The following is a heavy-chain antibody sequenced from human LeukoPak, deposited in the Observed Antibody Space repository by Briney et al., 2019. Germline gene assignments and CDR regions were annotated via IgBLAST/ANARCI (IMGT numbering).Heavy chain of an antibody. CDR3: ARDRQWEELQHDAFDI. Sequence: GGSLRLSCAASGFTFSSYAMHWVRQAPGKGLEWVAVISYDGSNKYYADSVKGRFTISRDNSKNTLYLQMNSLRAEDTAVYYCARDRQWEELQHDAFDIWGQGTMVTVSS. CDR2: ISYDGSNK. CDR1: GFTFSSYA. D-gene: IGHD1-26*01. J-gene: IGHJ3*02. V-gene: IGHV3-30-3*01.